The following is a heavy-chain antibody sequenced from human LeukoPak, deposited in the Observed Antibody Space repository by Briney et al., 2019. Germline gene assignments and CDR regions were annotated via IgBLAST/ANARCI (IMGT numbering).Heavy chain of an antibody. CDR3: ARGLHRLAGYAFDY. D-gene: IGHD3-9*01. V-gene: IGHV3-21*01. J-gene: IGHJ4*02. Sequence: PGGSLRLSCAASGFTFSSYSMNWVRQAPGKGLEWVSSISSSSSYIYYADSVKGRFTISRDNAKNSLYLQMNSLRAEDTAVYYCARGLHRLAGYAFDYWGQGTLVTVSS. CDR1: GFTFSSYS. CDR2: ISSSSSYI.